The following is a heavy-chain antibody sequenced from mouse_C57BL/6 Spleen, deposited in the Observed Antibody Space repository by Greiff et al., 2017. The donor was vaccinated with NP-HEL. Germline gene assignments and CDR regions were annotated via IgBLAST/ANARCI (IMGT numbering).Heavy chain of an antibody. Sequence: EVMLVESEGGLVQPGSSMKLSCTASGFTFSDYYMAWVRQVPEKGLEWVANINYDGSSTYYLDSLKSRFIISRDNAKNILYLQMSSLKSEDTATYYCAREVYYYWYFDVWGTGTTVTVSS. CDR1: GFTFSDYY. J-gene: IGHJ1*03. CDR2: INYDGSST. CDR3: AREVYYYWYFDV. D-gene: IGHD1-1*01. V-gene: IGHV5-16*01.